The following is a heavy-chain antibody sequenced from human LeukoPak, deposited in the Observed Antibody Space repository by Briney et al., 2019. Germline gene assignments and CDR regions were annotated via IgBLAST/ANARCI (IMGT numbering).Heavy chain of an antibody. CDR2: IRSKARNYAT. Sequence: GGSLRLSCAASGFTFSASAMHWVRQASGKGLEWVGRIRSKARNYATEYAESVKGRFTISRDDSKNTAYLQMNSLKTEDTAVYYCARGEAVAGILYYYYYMDVWGKGTTVTISS. J-gene: IGHJ6*03. CDR1: GFTFSASA. CDR3: ARGEAVAGILYYYYYMDV. D-gene: IGHD6-19*01. V-gene: IGHV3-73*01.